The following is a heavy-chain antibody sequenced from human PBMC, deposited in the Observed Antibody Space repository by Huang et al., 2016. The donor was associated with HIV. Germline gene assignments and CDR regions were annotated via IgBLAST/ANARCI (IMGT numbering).Heavy chain of an antibody. CDR2: IFFIVNG. D-gene: IGHD4-17*01. CDR1: GGSFSSSSYY. J-gene: IGHJ6*03. Sequence: QLQLQESGPGLVKPSETLSLTCTVSGGSFSSSSYYWGWIRLSPGKGLEWIGRIFFIVNGYYNPSLTSRVTMSVDRSSNQFSLKLHSVTAADTAVYYCASRTTVTTTSNYHYFYMDVWGKGTTVIVSS. V-gene: IGHV4-39*01. CDR3: ASRTTVTTTSNYHYFYMDV.